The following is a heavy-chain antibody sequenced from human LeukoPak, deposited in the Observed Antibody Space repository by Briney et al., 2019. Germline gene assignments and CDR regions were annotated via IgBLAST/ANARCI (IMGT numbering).Heavy chain of an antibody. V-gene: IGHV3-33*01. J-gene: IGHJ4*02. Sequence: PGRSLRPSCAASGFTFSSYGMHWVRQAPGKGMEWVAVIWYDGSNKYYADSVKGRFTISRDNSKNTLYLQMNSLRAEDTAVYYCARDWGSVTLDYWGQGTLVTVSS. CDR2: IWYDGSNK. CDR1: GFTFSSYG. D-gene: IGHD4-11*01. CDR3: ARDWGSVTLDY.